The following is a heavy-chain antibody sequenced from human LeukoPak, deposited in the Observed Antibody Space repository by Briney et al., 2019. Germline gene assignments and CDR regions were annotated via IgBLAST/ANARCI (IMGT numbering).Heavy chain of an antibody. Sequence: SETLSLTCTVSGGSISSYYWSWIRQPPGKGLEWIGYIYHSGSTYYNPSLKSRVTISVDRSKNQFSLKLSSVTAADTAVYYCARDLGDGYTRFDIWGQGTMVTVSS. J-gene: IGHJ3*02. V-gene: IGHV4-59*12. CDR3: ARDLGDGYTRFDI. CDR2: IYHSGST. D-gene: IGHD5-24*01. CDR1: GGSISSYY.